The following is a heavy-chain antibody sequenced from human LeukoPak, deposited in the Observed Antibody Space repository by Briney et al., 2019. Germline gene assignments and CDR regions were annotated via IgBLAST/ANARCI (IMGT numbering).Heavy chain of an antibody. D-gene: IGHD3-22*01. CDR2: ISGSGDST. CDR1: GLTFNNYA. Sequence: GGSLRLSCAASGLTFNNYAMSWVRQAPGKGLEWVSDISGSGDSTHYADSVKGRFTISRDNSKNTLYVQMNSLRAEDTAVYYCAKGLRSNGYLAFDVWGQGTVVTVSS. V-gene: IGHV3-23*01. CDR3: AKGLRSNGYLAFDV. J-gene: IGHJ3*01.